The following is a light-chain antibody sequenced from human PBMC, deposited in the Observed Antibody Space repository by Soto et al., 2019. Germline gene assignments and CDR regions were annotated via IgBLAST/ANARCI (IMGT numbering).Light chain of an antibody. CDR3: LQHNSYPRA. Sequence: DIPMTQSPSSLSASVGARVTITCRASQGIRTDLGWYQQKPGKAPKRLIYAASSLQSGVPSRFSGSGSGTEFTLTISSLQPEDFATYYCLQHNSYPRAFGQGTKVEIK. CDR2: AAS. J-gene: IGKJ1*01. CDR1: QGIRTD. V-gene: IGKV1-17*01.